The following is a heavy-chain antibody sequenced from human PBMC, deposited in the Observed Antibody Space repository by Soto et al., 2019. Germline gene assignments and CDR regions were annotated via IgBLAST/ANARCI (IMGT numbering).Heavy chain of an antibody. J-gene: IGHJ4*02. Sequence: SETMSLTCTVSVGSISSSSYYWGWIRQPPGKGLEWIGSIYYSGSTYYNPSLKSRVTISVDTSKNQFSLKLSSVTAAGTAVYYCARVYGSGSYYNGYYFDYWGQGTLGTVS. V-gene: IGHV4-39*01. CDR2: IYYSGST. CDR3: ARVYGSGSYYNGYYFDY. D-gene: IGHD3-10*01. CDR1: VGSISSSSYY.